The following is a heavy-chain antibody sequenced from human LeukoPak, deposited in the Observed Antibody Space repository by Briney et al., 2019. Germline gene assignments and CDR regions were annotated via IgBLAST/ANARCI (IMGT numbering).Heavy chain of an antibody. CDR2: IWYDGSNK. D-gene: IGHD6-13*01. CDR1: GFTFSSYG. J-gene: IGHJ4*02. V-gene: IGHV3-33*06. CDR3: GKARGGMAPQLVWWFDY. Sequence: PGGSLRLSCAASGFTFSSYGMHWVRQAPGKGLGWVAVIWYDGSNKYYADSVKGRFTISRDNSKNTLYLEMNSRRAEDTAVYYCGKARGGMAPQLVWWFDYWGQGTLVTVSS.